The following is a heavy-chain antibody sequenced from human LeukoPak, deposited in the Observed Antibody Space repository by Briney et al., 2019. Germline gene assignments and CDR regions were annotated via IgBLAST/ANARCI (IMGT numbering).Heavy chain of an antibody. D-gene: IGHD6-13*01. CDR3: ARFIAARKNWFDP. Sequence: ASVKVSCKASGYTFTGYYMHWARQAPGQGLEWMGWINPNSGGTNYAQKFQGRVTMTRDTSISTAYMELSRLRSDDTAVYYCARFIAARKNWFDPWGQGTLVTVSS. J-gene: IGHJ5*02. V-gene: IGHV1-2*02. CDR1: GYTFTGYY. CDR2: INPNSGGT.